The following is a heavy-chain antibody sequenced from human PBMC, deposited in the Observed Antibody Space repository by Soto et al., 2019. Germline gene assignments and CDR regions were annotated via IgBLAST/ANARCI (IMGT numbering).Heavy chain of an antibody. Sequence: SETLSLTCTVSGGSISSYYWSWIRQPPGKGLEWIGYTYYSGSTNYNPSLKSRVTISVDTSKNQFSLKLSSVTAADTAVYYCARSSGYYDSSGYHDYWGQGTLVTVS. CDR3: ARSSGYYDSSGYHDY. V-gene: IGHV4-59*01. J-gene: IGHJ4*02. CDR1: GGSISSYY. CDR2: TYYSGST. D-gene: IGHD3-22*01.